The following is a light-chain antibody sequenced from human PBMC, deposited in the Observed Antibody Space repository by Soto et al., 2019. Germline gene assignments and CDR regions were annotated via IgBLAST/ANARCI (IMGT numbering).Light chain of an antibody. J-gene: IGLJ2*01. Sequence: QSVLTQPPSVSGSPGQSVTISCTGTSSDVGGYNYVSWDQQHPGKDPKLMIYDVSKRPSGVPDRFSGSKSGNTASLTISGLQAEDEADYYCCSYAGNYILVFGGGTKVTVL. CDR3: CSYAGNYILV. V-gene: IGLV2-11*01. CDR2: DVS. CDR1: SSDVGGYNY.